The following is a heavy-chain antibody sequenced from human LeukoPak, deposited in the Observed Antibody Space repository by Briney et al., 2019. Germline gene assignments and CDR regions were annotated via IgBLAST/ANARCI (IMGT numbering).Heavy chain of an antibody. J-gene: IGHJ4*02. D-gene: IGHD1-1*01. CDR3: AREAGTTGVDY. V-gene: IGHV3-33*01. Sequence: PGRSLRLSCAASGFTFSSYGMHWVRQAPGKGLEWVAVIWYDGSNKYYADSVKGRFTISRDNSKNTLYLQMNSLRAEDTAVYYFAREAGTTGVDYWGQGTLVTVSS. CDR1: GFTFSSYG. CDR2: IWYDGSNK.